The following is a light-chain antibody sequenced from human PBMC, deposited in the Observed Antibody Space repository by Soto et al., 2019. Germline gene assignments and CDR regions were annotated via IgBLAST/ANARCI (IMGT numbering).Light chain of an antibody. J-gene: IGLJ3*02. Sequence: QSVLTPPPSVSGAPGQRVTISCPGSSSNIGAGDDVHWYPPLPGTAPKLLIYGNSNRPSGVPDRFSGSKSGTSASLAITGLQAEDEAEYYCQSYDSSLSGWVFGGGTKLTVL. CDR2: GNS. CDR1: SSNIGAGDD. V-gene: IGLV1-40*01. CDR3: QSYDSSLSGWV.